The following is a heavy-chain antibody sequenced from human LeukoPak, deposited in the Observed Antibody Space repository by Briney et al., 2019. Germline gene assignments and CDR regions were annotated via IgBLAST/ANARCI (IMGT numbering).Heavy chain of an antibody. CDR2: VNHSGGS. CDR1: GGSFSDYY. V-gene: IGHV4-34*01. J-gene: IGHJ3*02. CDR3: ASFRVRHAFDI. D-gene: IGHD3-3*01. Sequence: PPETLSLTCAVYGGSFSDYYWSWIRQPPGKGLEWIGEVNHSGGSNYNPSLKSRVTISVDTSKNQFSLKLSSVTAADTAVYYCASFRVRHAFDIWGQGTMVTVSS.